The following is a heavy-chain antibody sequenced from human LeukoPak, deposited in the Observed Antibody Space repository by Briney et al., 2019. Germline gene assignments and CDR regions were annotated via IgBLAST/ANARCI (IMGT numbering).Heavy chain of an antibody. CDR3: AKENTVAGIHPVDDY. V-gene: IGHV3-23*01. Sequence: GGSLRLSCAASGFTSSSYAMSWVRQAPGKGLGWVSAISGSGGSTYYADSVKGRFTISRDNSKNTLYLQMNSLRAEDTAVYYCAKENTVAGIHPVDDYWGQGTLVTVSS. J-gene: IGHJ4*02. D-gene: IGHD6-19*01. CDR2: ISGSGGST. CDR1: GFTSSSYA.